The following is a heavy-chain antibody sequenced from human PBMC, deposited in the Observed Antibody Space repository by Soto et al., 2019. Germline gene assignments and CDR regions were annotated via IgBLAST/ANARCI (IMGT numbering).Heavy chain of an antibody. CDR3: AVDLRFSSWSPTHGY. V-gene: IGHV3-21*01. D-gene: IGHD3-3*01. CDR1: GFIVSSST. Sequence: EVQLVESGGGQVKPGGSLRLSCAASGFIVSSSTMNWVRQAPGKGLEWVASTSSDSNYIFYAESVKGRFSISRDDAQNSLYLHLNSLRADDTAAYYCAVDLRFSSWSPTHGYWGPGTLVIVSS. CDR2: TSSDSNYI. J-gene: IGHJ4*02.